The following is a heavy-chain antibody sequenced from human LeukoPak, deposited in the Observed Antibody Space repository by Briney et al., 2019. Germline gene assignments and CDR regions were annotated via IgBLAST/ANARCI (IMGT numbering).Heavy chain of an antibody. V-gene: IGHV3-74*01. Sequence: GGSLRLSCVASGFTFSTYWMHWVRQAPGKGREWISRLDRDGTTTSYADSVYGRFTISRDNAKSTLYLQMRSLRAEDTAVYYCVRDTENIGYDAFEFWGHGTLVTVSS. D-gene: IGHD2/OR15-2a*01. CDR1: GFTFSTYW. CDR2: LDRDGTTT. CDR3: VRDTENIGYDAFEF. J-gene: IGHJ5*01.